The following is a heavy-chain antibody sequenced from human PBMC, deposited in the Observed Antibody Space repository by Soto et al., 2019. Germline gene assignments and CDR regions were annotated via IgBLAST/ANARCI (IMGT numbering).Heavy chain of an antibody. J-gene: IGHJ4*02. CDR3: AKDLRYFVRLLGGPFDY. CDR2: ISAYNGNT. CDR1: GYTFTSYG. Sequence: ASVKVSCKASGYTFTSYGISWVRQAPGQGLEWMGWISAYNGNTNYAQKLQGRVTMTTDTSTSTAYMELRSLRSEDTAVYYCAKDLRYFVRLLGGPFDYWGQGPLVTVSS. V-gene: IGHV1-18*01. D-gene: IGHD3-9*01.